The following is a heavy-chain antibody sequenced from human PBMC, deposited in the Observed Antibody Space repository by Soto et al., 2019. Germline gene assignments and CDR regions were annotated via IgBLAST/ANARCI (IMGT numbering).Heavy chain of an antibody. CDR2: IYPDDSDT. J-gene: IGHJ4*02. D-gene: IGHD5-18*01. CDR3: ARQGEYNYGSNDY. Sequence: GESLKISCKGSGYIFTSYWIAWVRQMPGKGLEWMGIIYPDDSDTRYSPSFQGQVTISADKSISTAYLQWSSLKASDTAMYYCARQGEYNYGSNDYWGQGTLVTVSS. V-gene: IGHV5-51*01. CDR1: GYIFTSYW.